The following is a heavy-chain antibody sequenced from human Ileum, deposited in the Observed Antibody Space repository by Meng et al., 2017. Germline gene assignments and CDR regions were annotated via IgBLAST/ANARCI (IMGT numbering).Heavy chain of an antibody. V-gene: IGHV4-30-4*01. Sequence: QVQLQESGPGLVKPSQTLSLSCIVPNCSLTNVNNYWNWIRQAPGQALEHIGYIYYDGSSYATPSLKSRVTMSIDTSTNQFSLRLDSVTAADTAVYYCAREFYVETAMVIDSWGPGALVTVSS. CDR1: NCSLTNVNNY. J-gene: IGHJ4*02. CDR3: AREFYVETAMVIDS. D-gene: IGHD5-18*01. CDR2: IYYDGSS.